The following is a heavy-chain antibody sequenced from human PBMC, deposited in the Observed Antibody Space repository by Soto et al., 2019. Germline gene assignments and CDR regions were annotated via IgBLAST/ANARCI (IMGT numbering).Heavy chain of an antibody. Sequence: EVRLVESGGGLVQPGGSLRLSCVASGFTFSSYYMTWVRQAPGEGLEWVANMNQDGSEKYYVDSVKSRFIISRDNAENSRYLEVSSLRADDTDVYDCVRDILAPGSFVYFDYWGHGTLVTVYS. D-gene: IGHD2-8*02. CDR1: GFTFSSYY. CDR3: VRDILAPGSFVYFDY. J-gene: IGHJ4*01. CDR2: MNQDGSEK. V-gene: IGHV3-7*05.